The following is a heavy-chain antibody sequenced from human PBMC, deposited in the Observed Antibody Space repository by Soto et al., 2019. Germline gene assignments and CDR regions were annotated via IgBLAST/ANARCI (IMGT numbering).Heavy chain of an antibody. Sequence: GSLRLSCAGSGFAFSGYWMSWVRQAPWKGLEWVANIEEDGSEKYYVDSVKGRFTISRDNAKNSLFLQMNSLGAEDTAVYYCARGRGRLDPWGQGTLVTVFS. CDR3: ARGRGRLDP. CDR2: IEEDGSEK. J-gene: IGHJ5*02. CDR1: GFAFSGYW. V-gene: IGHV3-7*01.